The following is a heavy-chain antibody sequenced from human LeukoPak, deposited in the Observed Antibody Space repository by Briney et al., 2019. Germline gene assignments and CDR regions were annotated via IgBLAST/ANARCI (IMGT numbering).Heavy chain of an antibody. V-gene: IGHV3-13*01. D-gene: IGHD3-22*01. CDR2: ISTAGDT. J-gene: IGHJ5*02. CDR1: GFTFSSYD. Sequence: GGPLNLSCAASGFTFSSYDWNWVRHPTGKTLEWVSAISTAGDTYYPGSVKGRFTISRENAKNSLYLQMSSLEAGDTAVYYCASATRGGYYDHWGQGTLVTVSS. CDR3: ASATRGGYYDH.